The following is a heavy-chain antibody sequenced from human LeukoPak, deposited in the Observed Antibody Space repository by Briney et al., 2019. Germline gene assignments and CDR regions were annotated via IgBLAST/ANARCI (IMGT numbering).Heavy chain of an antibody. J-gene: IGHJ4*02. Sequence: GGSLRLSCAASGFTVSSNYMSWVRQAPGKGLEWVSVIYSGGNTYYADSVKDRFAISRDNSKNTLYLQMNSLRAEDTAVYYCARDYGSNYWGQGTLVTVSS. CDR3: ARDYGSNY. V-gene: IGHV3-66*01. CDR2: IYSGGNT. D-gene: IGHD3-10*01. CDR1: GFTVSSNY.